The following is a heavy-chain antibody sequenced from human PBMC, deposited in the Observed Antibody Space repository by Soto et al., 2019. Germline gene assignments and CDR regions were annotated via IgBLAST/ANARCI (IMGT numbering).Heavy chain of an antibody. CDR2: INPNSGGT. CDR1: GYTFAGYY. Sequence: ASVKVSCKASGYTFAGYYMHWVRQAPGQGLERMGWINPNSGGTNYAQKFQGWVTMTRDTSISTAYMELSRLRSDDTAVYYCARGGITGTPYYYYYMDVWGKGTTVTVSS. V-gene: IGHV1-2*04. D-gene: IGHD1-20*01. J-gene: IGHJ6*03. CDR3: ARGGITGTPYYYYYMDV.